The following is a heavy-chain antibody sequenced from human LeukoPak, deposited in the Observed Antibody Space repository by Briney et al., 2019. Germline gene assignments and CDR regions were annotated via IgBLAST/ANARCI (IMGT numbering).Heavy chain of an antibody. J-gene: IGHJ4*02. CDR2: INPSAGST. CDR3: ARNLQWFDY. V-gene: IGHV1-46*01. Sequence: ASVTVSCKASGYTFTSYYIHWVRQAPGQGLEWMGIINPSAGSTNCAQKFQGRVTMTRDTSTSTFYMELSSLTSEDTAVYYCARNLQWFDYWGQGTLVTVSS. D-gene: IGHD3-3*01. CDR1: GYTFTSYY.